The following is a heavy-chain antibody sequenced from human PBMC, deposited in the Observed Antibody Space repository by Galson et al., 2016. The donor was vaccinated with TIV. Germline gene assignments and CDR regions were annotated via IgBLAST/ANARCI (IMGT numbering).Heavy chain of an antibody. CDR1: GDSITSINW. CDR3: AKFISGLYGMDV. D-gene: IGHD2/OR15-2a*01. Sequence: SETLSLTCTVSGDSITSINWCPWVRQPPGKGLEWIGEIHQSGTTNYNPSLKSRVTMSVDKSKNQVSLKVNSVTAADTAVYYCAKFISGLYGMDVWGQGTTVTVSS. J-gene: IGHJ6*02. V-gene: IGHV4-4*02. CDR2: IHQSGTT.